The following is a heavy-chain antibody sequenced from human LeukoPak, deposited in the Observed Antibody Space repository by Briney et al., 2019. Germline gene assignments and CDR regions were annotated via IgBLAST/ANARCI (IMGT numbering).Heavy chain of an antibody. J-gene: IGHJ1*01. CDR1: GGSISSYY. V-gene: IGHV4-59*01. CDR2: IYYSGST. CDR3: ASADYGSGSEYFQH. Sequence: SETLSLTCTVSGGSISSYYWSWIRQPPGKGLEWIGYIYYSGSTNYNPSLKSRVTISVDTSKNQFSLKLSSVTAADTAVYYCASADYGSGSEYFQHWGQGTLVTVSS. D-gene: IGHD3-10*01.